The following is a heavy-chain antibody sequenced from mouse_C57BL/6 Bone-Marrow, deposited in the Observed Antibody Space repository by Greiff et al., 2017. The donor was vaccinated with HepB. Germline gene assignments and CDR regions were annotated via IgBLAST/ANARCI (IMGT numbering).Heavy chain of an antibody. J-gene: IGHJ4*01. D-gene: IGHD2-4*01. CDR3: TTDSMDY. CDR2: IDPENGDT. V-gene: IGHV14-4*01. Sequence: VQLQQSGAELVRPGASVKLSCTASGFNIKDDYMHWVKQRPEQGLEWIGWIDPENGDTEYASKFQGKATITADRAANTAYLQLSSLTSEDTAVYYCTTDSMDYWGQGTSVTVSS. CDR1: GFNIKDDY.